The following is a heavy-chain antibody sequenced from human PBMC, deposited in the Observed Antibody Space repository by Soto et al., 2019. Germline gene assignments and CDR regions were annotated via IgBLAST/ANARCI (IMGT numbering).Heavy chain of an antibody. D-gene: IGHD2-15*01. CDR2: ISGSGGST. Sequence: XVSLRLSCAASGLTFSSYAMSWVRQAPGKGLEWVSAISGSGGSTYYADSVKGRFTISRDNSKNTLYLQMNSLRAEDTAVYYCAKALYCSPGSCYSFYYGMDVWGQGTTVTVSS. CDR1: GLTFSSYA. CDR3: AKALYCSPGSCYSFYYGMDV. V-gene: IGHV3-23*01. J-gene: IGHJ6*02.